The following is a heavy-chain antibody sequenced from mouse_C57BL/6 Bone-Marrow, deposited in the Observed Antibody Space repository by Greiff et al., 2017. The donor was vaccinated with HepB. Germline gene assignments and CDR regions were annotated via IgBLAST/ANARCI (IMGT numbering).Heavy chain of an antibody. CDR1: GYTFTGYY. D-gene: IGHD2-3*01. Sequence: VQLQQSGPVLVKPGASVKMSCKASGYTFTGYYMNWVKQSHGKSLEWIGVINPYNGGTSYNQKFKGKATLTVDKSSSTAYMELNSLTSEDSAVYYCARARWFLYAMDYWGQGTSVTVSS. CDR3: ARARWFLYAMDY. J-gene: IGHJ4*01. V-gene: IGHV1-19*01. CDR2: INPYNGGT.